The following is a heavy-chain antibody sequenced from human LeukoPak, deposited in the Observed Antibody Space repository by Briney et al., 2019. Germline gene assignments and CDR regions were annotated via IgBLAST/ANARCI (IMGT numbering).Heavy chain of an antibody. V-gene: IGHV3-23*01. CDR3: AREPREYCSRIACPNWFES. J-gene: IGHJ5*01. CDR1: GFTFNNYA. CDR2: LSASGGTT. D-gene: IGHD2-2*01. Sequence: PGGSLRLSCAASGFTFNNYAMSWVRQAPGEGLDWVSALSASGGTTYYADSVKGRFTISRDNSENTLYLQMNSLRAEDTAVYYCAREPREYCSRIACPNWFESWGQGILVTVSS.